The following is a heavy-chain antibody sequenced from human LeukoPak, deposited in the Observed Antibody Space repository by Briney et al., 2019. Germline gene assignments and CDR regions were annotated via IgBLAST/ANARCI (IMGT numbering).Heavy chain of an antibody. CDR1: GFTFSTYS. Sequence: GGSLRLSCAASGFTFSTYSMNWVRQAPGKGLEWVSYISATSSNINYADSVRGRFTISRDNAKNLLYLYMDSLRVEDMAVYYCARGGAARPDYWGQGTLVTVSS. CDR2: ISATSSNI. J-gene: IGHJ4*02. CDR3: ARGGAARPDY. D-gene: IGHD6-6*01. V-gene: IGHV3-21*01.